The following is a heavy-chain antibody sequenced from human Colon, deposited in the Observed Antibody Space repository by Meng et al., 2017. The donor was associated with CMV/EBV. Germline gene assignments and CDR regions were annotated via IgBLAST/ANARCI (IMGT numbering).Heavy chain of an antibody. CDR2: IKRDGTEK. Sequence: GESLKISCGASGFTFSDFWMSWVRQVPGKGLEWVANIKRDGTEKDYADGVKGRFTISRDNTKNSLFLHMNGLSDEDTGVYHCTGGQGILYAWGQGTLVTVSS. CDR1: GFTFSDFW. CDR3: TGGQGILYA. D-gene: IGHD2-8*01. J-gene: IGHJ5*02. V-gene: IGHV3-7*01.